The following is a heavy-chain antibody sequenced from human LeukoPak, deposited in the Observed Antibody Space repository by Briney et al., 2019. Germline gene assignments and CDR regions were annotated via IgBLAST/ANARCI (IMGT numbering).Heavy chain of an antibody. Sequence: GGSLRLSCAASGFTFRSYGMHRVRQAPGKGLEWVTFIQYDGSNKYYADSVKGRFTVSRDNSKNTLYLQMSSLRAEDTAVYYCAEDYGGNLGQGTLVTVSS. CDR3: AEDYGGN. CDR2: IQYDGSNK. CDR1: GFTFRSYG. V-gene: IGHV3-30*02. J-gene: IGHJ4*02. D-gene: IGHD4-23*01.